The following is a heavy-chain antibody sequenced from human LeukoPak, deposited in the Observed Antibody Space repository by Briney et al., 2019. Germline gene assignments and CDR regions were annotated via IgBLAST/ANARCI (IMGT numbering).Heavy chain of an antibody. D-gene: IGHD6-13*01. Sequence: PGGSLRLSCVASGFTFSISWVTWVRQAPGKGLEWVSIIYSGGTTYYADSVNGRFNISRHNSKNTLYLQMNSLRPEDTAVYYCARGLQQQLGWFDPWGQGTLVTVSS. CDR2: IYSGGTT. V-gene: IGHV3-53*04. CDR1: GFTFSISW. CDR3: ARGLQQQLGWFDP. J-gene: IGHJ5*02.